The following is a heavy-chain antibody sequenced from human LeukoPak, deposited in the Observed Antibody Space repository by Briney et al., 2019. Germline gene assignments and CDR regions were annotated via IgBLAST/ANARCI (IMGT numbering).Heavy chain of an antibody. Sequence: GASVKVSCKASGYTFTGYYMHWVRQAPGQGLEWMGRINPNSGGTNYAQKFQGRVTMTRDTSVSTAYMELSRLRSDDTAVYYCARSNQLRLYFDYWGQGTLVTVSS. J-gene: IGHJ4*02. D-gene: IGHD2-2*01. CDR3: ARSNQLRLYFDY. CDR1: GYTFTGYY. V-gene: IGHV1-2*06. CDR2: INPNSGGT.